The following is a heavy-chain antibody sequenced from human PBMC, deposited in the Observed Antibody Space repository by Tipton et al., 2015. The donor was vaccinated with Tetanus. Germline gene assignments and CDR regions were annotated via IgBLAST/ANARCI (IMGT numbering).Heavy chain of an antibody. D-gene: IGHD3-22*01. CDR2: ISAYNGNT. CDR1: GYTFTSYG. Sequence: QLVQSGAEVKKPGASVKVSCKASGYTFTSYGISWVRQAPGQGLEWMGWISAYNGNTNYAQKLQGRVTMTPDTSTSTAYMELRSLRSDDPAVYYCARPDYYDSSGDAFDIWGQGTMVTVSS. CDR3: ARPDYYDSSGDAFDI. V-gene: IGHV1-18*04. J-gene: IGHJ3*02.